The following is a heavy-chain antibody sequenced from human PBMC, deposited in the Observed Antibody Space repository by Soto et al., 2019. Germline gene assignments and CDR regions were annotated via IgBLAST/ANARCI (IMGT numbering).Heavy chain of an antibody. Sequence: SETLSLTCTVSGGSISGYYWSWIRQPPGKGLEWIGYIYYSGSTNYNPSLKSRVTISVDTSRNQFSLKLSSVTAADTAVYYCARRAGGSRYGWFDPWGQGTLVTVSS. J-gene: IGHJ5*02. V-gene: IGHV4-59*08. CDR2: IYYSGST. CDR1: GGSISGYY. D-gene: IGHD3-22*01. CDR3: ARRAGGSRYGWFDP.